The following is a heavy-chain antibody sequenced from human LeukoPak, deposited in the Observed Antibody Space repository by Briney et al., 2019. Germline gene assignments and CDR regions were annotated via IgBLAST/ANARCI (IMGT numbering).Heavy chain of an antibody. J-gene: IGHJ4*02. D-gene: IGHD6-19*01. V-gene: IGHV4-59*12. CDR3: ARDSRGVVGLDY. CDR2: IYYSGST. CDR1: GGSISSYY. Sequence: SETLSLTCTVSGGSISSYYWSWIRQPPGKGLEWIGYIYYSGSTYYNPSLKSRVTISVDTSKNQFSLNLSSVTAADTAVYYCARDSRGVVGLDYWGQGTLVTVSS.